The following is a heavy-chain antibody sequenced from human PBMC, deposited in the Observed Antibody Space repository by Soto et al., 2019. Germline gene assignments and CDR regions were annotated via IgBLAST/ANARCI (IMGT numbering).Heavy chain of an antibody. CDR1: GYTFTTNG. CDR2: INPGNGDT. V-gene: IGHV1-3*01. J-gene: IGHJ4*02. CDR3: AGRGDRGGGPYDY. D-gene: IGHD3-16*01. Sequence: QVQLVQSGAEVKKPGASVKVSCKASGYTFTTNGIHWVRQAPGQSLEWMGWINPGNGDTKYSQNWQDRIPLTRDTSASTAYMDLSSLRSEDTAVYYCAGRGDRGGGPYDYWGQGTLLTVSS.